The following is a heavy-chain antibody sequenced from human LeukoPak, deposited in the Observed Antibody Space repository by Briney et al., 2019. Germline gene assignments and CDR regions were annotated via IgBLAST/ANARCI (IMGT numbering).Heavy chain of an antibody. J-gene: IGHJ4*02. CDR1: GFSFTSNAVG. D-gene: IGHD3/OR15-3a*01. V-gene: IGHV2-5*01. Sequence: SGPTLVKPTQTLTLTCTFSGFSFTSNAVGVGWIRQPPGEALEWLALIFWNDVKRYSPSLKSRLTVTKDTSKNQVVLTMTDMDPLDTATYFCARRTGSTTYYFDYWGQGTLVTVSS. CDR2: IFWNDVK. CDR3: ARRTGSTTYYFDY.